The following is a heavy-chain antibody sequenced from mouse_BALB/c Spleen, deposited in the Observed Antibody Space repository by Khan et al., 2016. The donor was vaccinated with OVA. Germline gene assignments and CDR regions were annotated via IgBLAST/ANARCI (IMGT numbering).Heavy chain of an antibody. CDR2: IDPENGET. CDR1: GFNIKDYY. J-gene: IGHJ3*01. CDR3: ARSGYFAWFAY. Sequence: VRLQQSGAELVRPGALVKLSCKSSGFNIKDYYMHWVKQRPEQGLEWIGWIDPENGETVYDPKFQGKASITADTSSNTAYLHLSSLTSEDTAVYYCARSGYFAWFAYWGQGTLVTVSA. V-gene: IGHV14-1*02.